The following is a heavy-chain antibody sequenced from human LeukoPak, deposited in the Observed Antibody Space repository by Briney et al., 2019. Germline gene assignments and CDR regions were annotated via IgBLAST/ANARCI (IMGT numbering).Heavy chain of an antibody. CDR2: ISYDGSNK. CDR3: AKDRPPETAFDY. V-gene: IGHV3-30*18. CDR1: GFTFGSYG. J-gene: IGHJ4*02. Sequence: GGSLRLSCAASGFTFGSYGMHWVRQAPGKGLEWVAVISYDGSNKYYADSVKGRFTISRDNSKNTLYLQMNSLRAEDTAVYYCAKDRPPETAFDYWGQGTLVTVSS. D-gene: IGHD6-6*01.